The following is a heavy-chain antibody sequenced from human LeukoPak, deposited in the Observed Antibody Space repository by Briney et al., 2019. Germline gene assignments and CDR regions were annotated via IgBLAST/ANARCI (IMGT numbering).Heavy chain of an antibody. J-gene: IGHJ4*02. CDR2: ISHDGGST. Sequence: GGSLRLSCAASGFTFSSYAMSWVRQAPGKGLEWVSAISHDGGSTYYADSVKGRFTISRDNSKNTLYLQMNSLRAEDTAVYYCAKRYGDYVGGGVDYWGQGTLVTVSS. CDR1: GFTFSSYA. V-gene: IGHV3-23*01. CDR3: AKRYGDYVGGGVDY. D-gene: IGHD4-17*01.